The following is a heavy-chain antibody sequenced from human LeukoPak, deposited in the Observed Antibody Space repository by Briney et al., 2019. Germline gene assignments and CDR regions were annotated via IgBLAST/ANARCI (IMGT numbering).Heavy chain of an antibody. CDR3: AREDIYTSLSLDY. V-gene: IGHV1-2*02. D-gene: IGHD2-2*02. CDR1: GYTFTGQYY. CDR2: INPTSGDT. Sequence: ASVEVSCKASGYTFTGQYYIHWVRQAPGQGLEWMGWINPTSGDTSYAQKFQGRVTMARDTSISTAYMELTRLRYDDTAVYYCAREDIYTSLSLDYWGQGTLVTVSS. J-gene: IGHJ4*02.